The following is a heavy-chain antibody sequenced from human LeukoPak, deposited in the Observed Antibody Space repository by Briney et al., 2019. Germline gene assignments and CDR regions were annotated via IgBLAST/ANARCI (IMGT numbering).Heavy chain of an antibody. J-gene: IGHJ4*02. D-gene: IGHD6-19*01. Sequence: ASVKVSCKASGYTFTGYYMHWVRQAPGQGLERMGWINPNSGGTNYAQKFQGRVTMTRDTSITTAYMELSRLRSDDTAVYYCAREEGSGCYDSWGQGTRLTVSS. CDR1: GYTFTGYY. CDR2: INPNSGGT. CDR3: AREEGSGCYDS. V-gene: IGHV1-2*02.